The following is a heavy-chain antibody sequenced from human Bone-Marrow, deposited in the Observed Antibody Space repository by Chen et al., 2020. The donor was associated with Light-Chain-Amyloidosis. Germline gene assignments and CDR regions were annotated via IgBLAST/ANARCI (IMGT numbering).Heavy chain of an antibody. CDR2: LYPDDSDA. Sequence: EVQLEQSGPEVKKPGESLKISCKGSGYTFPNYWIGWVRPMPGKGLEWMGVLYPDDSDARYSPSFEGQVTISADKSITTAYLQWRSLKASDTAMYYCARRRDGYNFDYWGQGTLVTVSS. J-gene: IGHJ4*02. V-gene: IGHV5-51*01. CDR3: ARRRDGYNFDY. CDR1: GYTFPNYW. D-gene: IGHD5-12*01.